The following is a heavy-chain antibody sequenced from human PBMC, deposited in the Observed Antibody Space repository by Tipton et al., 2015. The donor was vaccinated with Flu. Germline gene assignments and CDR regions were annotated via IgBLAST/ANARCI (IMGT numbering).Heavy chain of an antibody. Sequence: QLVQSGAEVKKPGESLKIPCKGSGYIFTSYWIGWVRQMPGKGLEWMGIIYPGDSDTRYSPSFQGQVTISADNSISSAYLQWNSLKASDTAIYYCARSSGNYFEFDAMDVWGQGTTVTVSS. J-gene: IGHJ6*02. CDR1: GYIFTSYW. D-gene: IGHD1-26*01. CDR3: ARSSGNYFEFDAMDV. CDR2: IYPGDSDT. V-gene: IGHV5-51*03.